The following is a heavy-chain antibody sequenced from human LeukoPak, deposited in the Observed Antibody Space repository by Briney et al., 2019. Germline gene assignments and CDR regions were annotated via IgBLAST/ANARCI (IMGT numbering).Heavy chain of an antibody. D-gene: IGHD6-6*01. Sequence: HPGGSLRLSCAASGFTFSNYVIHWVRQAPGKGLEWVAVISANGGTKYYADSVKGRFTISRDNSKNTLYLQMNSLKPEDTAVYYCAKDEGSSSDYWGQGTLVTVSS. V-gene: IGHV3-30*04. J-gene: IGHJ4*02. CDR1: GFTFSNYV. CDR2: ISANGGTK. CDR3: AKDEGSSSDY.